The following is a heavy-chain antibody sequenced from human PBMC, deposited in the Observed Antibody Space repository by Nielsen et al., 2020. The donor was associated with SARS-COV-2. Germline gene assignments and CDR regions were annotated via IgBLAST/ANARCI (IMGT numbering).Heavy chain of an antibody. Sequence: WIRQSPSRSLEWLGRTYYRSKWYNDYAVSVKSRITINPDTSKYQFSLHLNSVTPEDTAVYYCARARGAYGDYYYYYYTDVWGKGTTVTVSS. CDR3: ARARGAYGDYYYYYYTDV. J-gene: IGHJ6*03. CDR2: TYYRSKWYN. V-gene: IGHV6-1*01. D-gene: IGHD4-17*01.